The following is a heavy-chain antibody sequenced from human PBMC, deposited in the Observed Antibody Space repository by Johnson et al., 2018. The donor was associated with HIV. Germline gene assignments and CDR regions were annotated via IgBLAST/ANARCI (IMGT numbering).Heavy chain of an antibody. V-gene: IGHV3-30*04. CDR1: GFDFNTHN. Sequence: QVQLVESGGDVVQPGRSLRLSCAAFGFDFNTHNIHWVRQAPGKGLEWVTLISYHGSDTYYADSVQGRFTISRDNSRNMVYLEMNSLRTEDTAVYYCARDRSLWFRELWPRDAFDMWGQGTKITVSS. CDR2: ISYHGSDT. CDR3: ARDRSLWFRELWPRDAFDM. J-gene: IGHJ3*02. D-gene: IGHD3-10*01.